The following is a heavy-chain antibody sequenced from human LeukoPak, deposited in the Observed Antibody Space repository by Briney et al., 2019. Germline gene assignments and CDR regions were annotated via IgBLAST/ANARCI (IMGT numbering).Heavy chain of an antibody. CDR2: IYHSGST. CDR3: ARGRGFIAAADY. V-gene: IGHV4-30-2*01. Sequence: SETLSLTCAVSGGSISSGGYSWSWIRQPPGKGLEWIGYIYHSGSTYYNPSLKSRVTISVDRSKNQFSLKLSSVTAADTAVYYCARGRGFIAAADYWGQGTLVTVSS. J-gene: IGHJ4*02. D-gene: IGHD6-13*01. CDR1: GGSISSGGYS.